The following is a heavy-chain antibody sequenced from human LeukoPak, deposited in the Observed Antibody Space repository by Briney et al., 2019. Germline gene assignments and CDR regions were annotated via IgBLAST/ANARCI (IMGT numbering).Heavy chain of an antibody. V-gene: IGHV1-69*13. J-gene: IGHJ4*02. D-gene: IGHD3-22*01. Sequence: EASVKVSCKASGGTFSSYAISWVRQAPGQGLEWMGGIIPIFGTANYAQKFQGRVTITADESTSTAYMELSSLRSEDTAVYYCASPSHSGSGYTDYWGQGTLVTVSS. CDR1: GGTFSSYA. CDR2: IIPIFGTA. CDR3: ASPSHSGSGYTDY.